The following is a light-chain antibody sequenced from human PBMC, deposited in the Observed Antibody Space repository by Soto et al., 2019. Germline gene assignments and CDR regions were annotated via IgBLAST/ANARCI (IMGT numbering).Light chain of an antibody. Sequence: EIVLTQSPGTLSLSPGERATLSCRASQSVSSSYLAWYQQKPGQAPRLLIYGASSRATGLPDRFSGSGSGTEFTLTISRLEPEDFAVYYCQQYGSSRWTFGQGTKVEIK. CDR2: GAS. CDR3: QQYGSSRWT. J-gene: IGKJ1*01. CDR1: QSVSSSY. V-gene: IGKV3-20*01.